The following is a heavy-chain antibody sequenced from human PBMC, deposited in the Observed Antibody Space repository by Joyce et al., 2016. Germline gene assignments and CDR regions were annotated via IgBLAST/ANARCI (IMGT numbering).Heavy chain of an antibody. Sequence: EVQLVESGGGLVQPGGSLRLSCAASGFIFSNYTMKWVRQAPGKGLEWVSHISRSSRTIYYADSGKGRFIISRDNAKNSLYLQMNSLRAEDTAVYYYARKKYYGSGSYYKYYYYAMDVWGQGTTVTVSS. CDR1: GFIFSNYT. D-gene: IGHD3-10*01. V-gene: IGHV3-48*04. J-gene: IGHJ6*02. CDR3: ARKKYYGSGSYYKYYYYAMDV. CDR2: ISRSSRTI.